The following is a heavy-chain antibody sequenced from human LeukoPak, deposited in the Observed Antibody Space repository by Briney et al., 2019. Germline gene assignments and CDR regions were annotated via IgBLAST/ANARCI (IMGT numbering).Heavy chain of an antibody. J-gene: IGHJ4*02. D-gene: IGHD5-18*01. CDR1: GFTFRNYY. CDR3: AKGHTYGMI. Sequence: PGGSLRLSCSASGFTFRNYYMTWLRQTPGKGLEWLSYISTSGDIMDYADSVKGRFIISRDNAKASLYLQMKSLGADDTAIYYCAKGHTYGMIWGQGALVTVSS. V-gene: IGHV3-11*01. CDR2: ISTSGDIM.